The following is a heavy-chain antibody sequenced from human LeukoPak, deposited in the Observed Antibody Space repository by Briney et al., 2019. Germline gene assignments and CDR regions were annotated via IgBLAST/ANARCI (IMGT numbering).Heavy chain of an antibody. CDR2: IYPGDSDT. CDR1: GYSFTNYW. D-gene: IGHD6-13*01. CDR3: ARHPIAAGGAYNWFDP. Sequence: GESLKISCKGSGYSFTNYWIGWVRQMPGKGLEWMGIIYPGDSDTRYSPSFQGQVTISADKSINTAYLQWISLKASDTAMYYCARHPIAAGGAYNWFDPWGQGTLVTVSS. V-gene: IGHV5-51*01. J-gene: IGHJ5*02.